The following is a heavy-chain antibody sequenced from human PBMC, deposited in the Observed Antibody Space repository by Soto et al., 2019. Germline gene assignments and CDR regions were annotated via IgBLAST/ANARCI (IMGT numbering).Heavy chain of an antibody. CDR2: IGSSGSTI. CDR3: ATYIAARFHLGAFDI. D-gene: IGHD6-6*01. V-gene: IGHV3-11*01. Sequence: GESLKISCAASGFTFSDYYMSWIRQAPGKGLEWVSYIGSSGSTIYYADSVKGRFTISRDNAKNSLYLQMNSLRAEDTAVYYCATYIAARFHLGAFDIWGQGTMVTVSS. J-gene: IGHJ3*02. CDR1: GFTFSDYY.